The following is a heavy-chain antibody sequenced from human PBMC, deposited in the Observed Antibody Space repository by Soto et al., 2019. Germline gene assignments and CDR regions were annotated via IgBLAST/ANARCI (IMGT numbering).Heavy chain of an antibody. D-gene: IGHD2-2*01. CDR1: GFTFSSYG. CDR2: IWHDGSNK. J-gene: IGHJ3*02. Sequence: ESGGGVVQPGRSLRLSCAASGFTFSSYGMHWVRQAPGKGLEWVAVIWHDGSNKYYADSVKGRFTISRDNSKNTLYLQMISLRAEDTAVYYCARAQYQLLHKKRGAFDIWGQGTMVTVSS. CDR3: ARAQYQLLHKKRGAFDI. V-gene: IGHV3-33*01.